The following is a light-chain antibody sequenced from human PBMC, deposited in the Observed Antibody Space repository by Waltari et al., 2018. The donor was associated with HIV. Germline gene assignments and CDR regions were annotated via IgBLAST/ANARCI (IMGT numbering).Light chain of an antibody. CDR2: SYG. J-gene: IGLJ3*02. CDR1: CSTIRSNF. Sequence: LSMYPSSSGPPGPRVIISSSCSCSTIRSNFVTSYQQFPETAPKLLIYSYGQRPSGVPERFSGSKSATSASLAISGLRSEDEADYYCATWDDSLNAWVFGGGTKLTVL. V-gene: IGLV1-44*01. CDR3: ATWDDSLNAWV.